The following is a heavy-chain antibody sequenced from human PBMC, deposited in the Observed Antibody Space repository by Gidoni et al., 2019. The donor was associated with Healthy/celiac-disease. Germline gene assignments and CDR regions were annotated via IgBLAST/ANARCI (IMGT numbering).Heavy chain of an antibody. D-gene: IGHD3-16*02. CDR3: ARDFRDIAPPDY. CDR2: IKQDGSEK. J-gene: IGHJ4*02. Sequence: EVQLVESGGGLVQPGGSLRLSCAASGFPFSSYWMSWVRQAPGKGLEWVANIKQDGSEKYYVDSVKGRFTISRDNAKNSLYLQMNSLRAEDTAVYYCARDFRDIAPPDYWGQGTLVTVSS. CDR1: GFPFSSYW. V-gene: IGHV3-7*03.